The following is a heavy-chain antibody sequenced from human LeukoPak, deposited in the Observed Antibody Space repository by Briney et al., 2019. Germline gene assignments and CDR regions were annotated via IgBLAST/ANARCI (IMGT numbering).Heavy chain of an antibody. CDR1: GYSFIDYY. D-gene: IGHD3-10*01. V-gene: IGHV1-2*02. Sequence: ASAKVSCKASGYSFIDYYIHWVRQAPGQGLEWMGWVNPHSGGTKFAQKFRGRVTMTRDTSINTAYMEVSSLRSGDTAVYYCARDIGDYYGSGSYWLLWGQGTLVTVAS. CDR2: VNPHSGGT. CDR3: ARDIGDYYGSGSYWLL. J-gene: IGHJ4*02.